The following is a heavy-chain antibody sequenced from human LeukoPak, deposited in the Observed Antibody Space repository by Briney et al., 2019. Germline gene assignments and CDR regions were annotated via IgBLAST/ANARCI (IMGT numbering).Heavy chain of an antibody. CDR2: INHSGST. V-gene: IGHV4-34*01. D-gene: IGHD3-3*01. J-gene: IGHJ5*02. CDR1: GGSFSGYY. Sequence: KPSETLSLTCAVYGGSFSGYYWSWIRQPPGKGLEWIGEINHSGSTNYNPSLKSRVTISVDTSKNQSSLKLSSVTAADTAVYYCARGLVGYDFWSGYYFPWFDPWGQGTLVTVSS. CDR3: ARGLVGYDFWSGYYFPWFDP.